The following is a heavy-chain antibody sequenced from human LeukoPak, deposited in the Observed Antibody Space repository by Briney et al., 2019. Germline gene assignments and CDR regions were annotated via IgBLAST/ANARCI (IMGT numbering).Heavy chain of an antibody. D-gene: IGHD2-2*01. V-gene: IGHV5-51*01. CDR2: IYPGDSET. Sequence: GESLKISCKGSGYSFSSYWIVWVRQMPGKGLEWMGIIYPGDSETRYSPSFQGQVTISADKSISTAYLQWSSLKASDTAMYYCATSLGYCSSTSCSNFDYWGQGTLVTVSS. CDR3: ATSLGYCSSTSCSNFDY. CDR1: GYSFSSYW. J-gene: IGHJ4*02.